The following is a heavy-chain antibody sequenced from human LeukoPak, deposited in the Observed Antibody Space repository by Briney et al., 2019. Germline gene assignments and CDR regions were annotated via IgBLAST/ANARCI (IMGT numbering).Heavy chain of an antibody. CDR2: IYNSGST. CDR1: GGSISGYY. J-gene: IGHJ4*02. V-gene: IGHV4-59*01. CDR3: ARAAHYSSRNFDF. Sequence: SETLSLTCSVSGGSISGYYWSWIRQPPGKGLEWIGYIYNSGSTNYNPFLKSRVTISVVTPKNQLSLKLKSVTAADTAVYYCARAAHYSSRNFDFWGQGTLVTVSS. D-gene: IGHD6-13*01.